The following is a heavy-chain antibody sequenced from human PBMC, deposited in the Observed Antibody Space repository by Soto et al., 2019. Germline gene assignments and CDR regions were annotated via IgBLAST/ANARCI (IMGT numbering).Heavy chain of an antibody. J-gene: IGHJ6*02. CDR1: GFTFSSYA. CDR3: ARDFGDSSSWYFMHYYGMDV. Sequence: GGSLRLSCAASGFTFSSYAMHWVRQAPGKGLEWVAVISYDGCNKYYADSVKGRFTISRDNSKNTLYLQMNSLRAEDTAVYYCARDFGDSSSWYFMHYYGMDVWGQGTTVTVSS. D-gene: IGHD6-13*01. V-gene: IGHV3-30-3*01. CDR2: ISYDGCNK.